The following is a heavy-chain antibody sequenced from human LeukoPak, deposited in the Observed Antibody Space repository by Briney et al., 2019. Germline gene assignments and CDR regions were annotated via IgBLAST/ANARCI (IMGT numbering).Heavy chain of an antibody. CDR2: IGTAGDT. CDR3: ARGLIDWNYGEMRGFDY. Sequence: GGFLRLSCAASGFTFSSYDMHWVRQATGKGLEWVSAIGTAGDTYYPGSVKGRFTISRENAKNSLYLQMNSLRAGDTAVYYCARGLIDWNYGEMRGFDYWGQGTLVTVSS. CDR1: GFTFSSYD. D-gene: IGHD1-7*01. V-gene: IGHV3-13*01. J-gene: IGHJ4*02.